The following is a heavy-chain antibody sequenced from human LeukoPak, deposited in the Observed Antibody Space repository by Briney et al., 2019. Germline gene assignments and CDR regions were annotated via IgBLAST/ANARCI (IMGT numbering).Heavy chain of an antibody. J-gene: IGHJ5*02. CDR1: GFTFSSYA. Sequence: GGSLRLSCAASGFTFSSYAMSWVRQAPGKGLEWVSTVSGSGGSTYYADSVKGRFTISRDNSKNTLYLRVSSLRADDTAIYYCAKAVTAGWDLSWFDPWGQGTLVTVSS. CDR3: AKAVTAGWDLSWFDP. V-gene: IGHV3-23*01. CDR2: VSGSGGST. D-gene: IGHD6-13*01.